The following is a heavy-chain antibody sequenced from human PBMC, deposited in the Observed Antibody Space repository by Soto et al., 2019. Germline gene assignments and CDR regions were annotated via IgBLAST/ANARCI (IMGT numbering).Heavy chain of an antibody. V-gene: IGHV4-59*01. J-gene: IGHJ6*03. CDR1: GGSISSYY. D-gene: IGHD4-17*01. CDR2: IYYSGST. CDR3: ARVPSYGDYYYMDV. Sequence: SETLSLTCTVSGGSISSYYWSWIRQPPGKGLEWIGYIYYSGSTNYNPSLKSRVTISVDTSKNQFSLKLSSVTAADTAVYYCARVPSYGDYYYMDVWGKGTTVTVSS.